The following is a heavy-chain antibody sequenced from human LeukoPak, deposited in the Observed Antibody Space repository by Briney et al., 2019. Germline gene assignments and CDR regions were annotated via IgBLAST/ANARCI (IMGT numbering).Heavy chain of an antibody. CDR2: ISGSGGST. D-gene: IGHD3-10*01. CDR1: GFTFSSYA. CDR3: AKVRGLWFGESLGY. Sequence: GGSLRLPCAASGFTFSSYAMSWVRQAPGKGLEWVSAISGSGGSTYYADSVKGRFTISRDNSKNTLYLQMNSLRAEDTAVYYCAKVRGLWFGESLGYWGQGTLVTVSS. V-gene: IGHV3-23*01. J-gene: IGHJ4*02.